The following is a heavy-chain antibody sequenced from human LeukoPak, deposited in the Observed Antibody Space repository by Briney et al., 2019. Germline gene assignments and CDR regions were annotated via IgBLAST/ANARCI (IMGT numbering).Heavy chain of an antibody. CDR3: ARDSNGYYDGAFDI. J-gene: IGHJ3*02. Sequence: GGSLRLSCAASGFTFSSYGMHWVREAPDKGLGWVAFLRYDGRNKYYADSVKSGFTTSRDNAKNTRYLQMNNRRAEDTCVYYIARDSNGYYDGAFDIWGQGTMVTVSS. V-gene: IGHV3-30*02. CDR2: LRYDGRNK. D-gene: IGHD3-22*01. CDR1: GFTFSSYG.